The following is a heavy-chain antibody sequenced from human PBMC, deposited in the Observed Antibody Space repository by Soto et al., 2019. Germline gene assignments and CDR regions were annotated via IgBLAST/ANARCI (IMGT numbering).Heavy chain of an antibody. D-gene: IGHD6-25*01. V-gene: IGHV3-21*05. J-gene: IGHJ5*02. CDR2: ISSISASI. CDR1: GVTFRSFA. CDR3: PRDEARVSGARGCSDP. Sequence: KHCWSLGLCCASSGVTFRSFAVNLFRQPPGKGLEWVSNISSISASIYYTAALRGRFTISSDNAKNSQQLQMKRRRAEDTAVDYCPRDEARVSGARGCSDPWGTGTLVTVTS.